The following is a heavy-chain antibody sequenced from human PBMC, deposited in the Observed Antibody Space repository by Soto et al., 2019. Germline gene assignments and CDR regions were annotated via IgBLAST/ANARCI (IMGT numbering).Heavy chain of an antibody. CDR1: GGSISSGDYY. J-gene: IGHJ5*02. D-gene: IGHD6-13*01. CDR3: ARERPDGSRLGP. V-gene: IGHV4-30-4*01. Sequence: QVQLQESGPGLVKPSHTLSLTCTVSGGSISSGDYYWSWIRQPPGKGLEWIGYIYYSGSTYYNPSLKSRVTISVDTPKNQSSLKLSSVTAADTAVYYCARERPDGSRLGPWGQGTLVTGSS. CDR2: IYYSGST.